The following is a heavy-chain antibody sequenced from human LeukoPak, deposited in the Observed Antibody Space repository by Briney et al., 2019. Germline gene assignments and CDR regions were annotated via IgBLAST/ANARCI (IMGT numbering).Heavy chain of an antibody. J-gene: IGHJ5*02. D-gene: IGHD3-10*01. V-gene: IGHV3-7*01. CDR1: GFTFSSYW. Sequence: PGGSLRLSCAASGFTFSSYWMSWVRQAPGKGLEWVANIKKDGSEKYYVDSVKGRFTISRDNAKTSLYLQMNSLRAEDTAVYYCARDRKLLWFGESQPQGNWFDPWGQGTLVTVSS. CDR2: IKKDGSEK. CDR3: ARDRKLLWFGESQPQGNWFDP.